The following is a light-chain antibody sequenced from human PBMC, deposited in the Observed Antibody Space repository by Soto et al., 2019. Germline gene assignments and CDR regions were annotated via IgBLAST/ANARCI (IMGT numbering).Light chain of an antibody. Sequence: DIQMTQSPATLAASVGDRVSLTCRASQSIDTWLAWYQQKPGKAPNLLIYKASRLESGVPSRFSGSGSGTEFTLTISSLQPEDFGSYYCQEYKNDYGTLGQGTKVDIK. V-gene: IGKV1-5*03. J-gene: IGKJ1*01. CDR3: QEYKNDYGT. CDR1: QSIDTW. CDR2: KAS.